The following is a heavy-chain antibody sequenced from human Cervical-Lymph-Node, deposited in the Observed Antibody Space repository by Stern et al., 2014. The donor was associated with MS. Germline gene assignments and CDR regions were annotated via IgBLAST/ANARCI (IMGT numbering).Heavy chain of an antibody. CDR2: IKGDESST. CDR1: GFTFSSYW. J-gene: IGHJ6*02. D-gene: IGHD5-18*01. Sequence: EMQLVESGGGLIQPGGSLRLSCAASGFTFSSYWTHWVRQSPGKGLVWVSRIKGDESSTSYADAVKGRFTISRDNAKNTVYLQMNSLGAEDTAVYYCARGIQFQYGVDAWGQGTTVTVSS. V-gene: IGHV3-74*01. CDR3: ARGIQFQYGVDA.